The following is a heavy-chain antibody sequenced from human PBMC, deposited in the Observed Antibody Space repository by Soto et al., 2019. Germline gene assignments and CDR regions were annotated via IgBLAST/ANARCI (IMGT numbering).Heavy chain of an antibody. V-gene: IGHV1-3*01. CDR2: INAGDGNT. CDR3: ARGTQPTGPWFGT. D-gene: IGHD7-27*01. CDR1: GYTFINYA. J-gene: IGHJ5*02. Sequence: QVQLVQSGAELKKPGASVKISCQAAGYTFINYAIYWVRQAPGQRLEWMGWINAGDGNTRYSHKFQGRVTITRDLSESTTYRELTGLRFEDTAVYYCARGTQPTGPWFGTWGQGTLVTVSS.